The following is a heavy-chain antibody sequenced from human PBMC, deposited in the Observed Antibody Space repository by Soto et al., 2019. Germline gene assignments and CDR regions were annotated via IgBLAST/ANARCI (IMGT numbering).Heavy chain of an antibody. V-gene: IGHV1-3*01. J-gene: IGHJ5*02. CDR2: INPATGNT. Sequence: ASVKVSCKASGYTFATYAIHWVRQAPGQGLEWMGWINPATGNTEYSEKFQDRVTITRDTSASTAYMELRGLRSEDTAVYYCARMCKSAGWLEPWGQGTLVTVSS. CDR3: ARMCKSAGWLEP. CDR1: GYTFATYA.